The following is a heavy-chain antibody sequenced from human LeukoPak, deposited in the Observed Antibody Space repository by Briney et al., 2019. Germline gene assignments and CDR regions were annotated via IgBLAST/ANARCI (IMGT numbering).Heavy chain of an antibody. CDR3: ARDSLNYDILTGRTERSDY. J-gene: IGHJ4*02. V-gene: IGHV1-2*02. Sequence: ASVKVSCKASGGTFSSYAISWVRQAPGQGLEWMGWINPNSGGTNYAQKFQGRVTMTRDTSISTAYMELSRLRSDDTAVYYCARDSLNYDILTGRTERSDYWGQGTLVTVSS. D-gene: IGHD3-9*01. CDR2: INPNSGGT. CDR1: GGTFSSYA.